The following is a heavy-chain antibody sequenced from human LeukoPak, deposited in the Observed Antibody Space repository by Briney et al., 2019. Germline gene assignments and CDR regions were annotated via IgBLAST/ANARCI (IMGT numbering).Heavy chain of an antibody. J-gene: IGHJ4*02. CDR1: XXXXSXYY. CDR2: IYTSGST. D-gene: IGHD3-10*01. Sequence: SETLSLTCTXXXXXXSXYYWSWIRQPAGKGLEWIGRIYTSGSTNYNPSLKSRVTMSVDTSKNQFSLKLSSVTAADTAVYYCARWKGVRGVFNYWGQGTLVTVSS. CDR3: ARWKGVRGVFNY. V-gene: IGHV4-4*07.